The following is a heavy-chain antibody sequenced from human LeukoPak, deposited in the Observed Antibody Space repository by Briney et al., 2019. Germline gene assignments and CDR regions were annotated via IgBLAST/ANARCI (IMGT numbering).Heavy chain of an antibody. CDR2: INHSGST. J-gene: IGHJ4*02. CDR3: ARGFSYSSRLGY. V-gene: IGHV4-34*01. CDR1: GGSFSGYY. Sequence: SETLSLTCAVYGGSFSGYYWSLIRQPPGKGLEWIGEINHSGSTNYNPSLKSRVTISVDTSKNQFSLKLSSVTAADTAVYYCARGFSYSSRLGYWGQGTLVTVSS. D-gene: IGHD6-13*01.